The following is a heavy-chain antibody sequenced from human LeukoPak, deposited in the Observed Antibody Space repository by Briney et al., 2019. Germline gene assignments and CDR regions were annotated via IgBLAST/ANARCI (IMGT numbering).Heavy chain of an antibody. D-gene: IGHD2-2*03. V-gene: IGHV4-39*01. CDR1: GGSISSSSYY. CDR2: IYYSGST. J-gene: IGHJ6*02. CDR3: ARVVAGYCSSATCHRYTMDV. Sequence: PSETLSLTCTVSGGSISSSSYYWGWIRQPPGKGLEWIGTIYYSGSTNYNPSLKSRVTISVDTAKNQFSLKLSSVTAADTAVYYCARVVAGYCSSATCHRYTMDVWGQGTTVTVSS.